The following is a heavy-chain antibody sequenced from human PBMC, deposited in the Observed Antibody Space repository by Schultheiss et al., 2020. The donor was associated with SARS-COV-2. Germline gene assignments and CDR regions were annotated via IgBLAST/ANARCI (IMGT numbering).Heavy chain of an antibody. Sequence: SVKVSCKASGGTFSSYAISWVRQAPGQGLEWMGGIIPIFGTANYAQKFQGRVTITADKSTSTAYMELRSLRSDDTAVYYCARTTFVLRFLEWSPWAFDIWGQGTMVTVSS. D-gene: IGHD3-3*01. CDR1: GGTFSSYA. J-gene: IGHJ3*02. CDR2: IIPIFGTA. V-gene: IGHV1-69*06. CDR3: ARTTFVLRFLEWSPWAFDI.